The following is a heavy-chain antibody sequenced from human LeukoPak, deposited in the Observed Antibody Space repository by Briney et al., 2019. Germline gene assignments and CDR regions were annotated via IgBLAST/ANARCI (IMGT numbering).Heavy chain of an antibody. J-gene: IGHJ3*02. CDR2: IYSDGST. CDR1: GFTVSSDY. V-gene: IGHV3-66*01. Sequence: GGSLRLSCAASGFTVSSDYMNWVRQAPGKGLEWVSVIYSDGSTHYADSVKGRFTISRDKSKNTLYLQLNSLRAEDTAVYYCARAMVTAYAFDIWGQGTMVTVSS. CDR3: ARAMVTAYAFDI. D-gene: IGHD2-21*02.